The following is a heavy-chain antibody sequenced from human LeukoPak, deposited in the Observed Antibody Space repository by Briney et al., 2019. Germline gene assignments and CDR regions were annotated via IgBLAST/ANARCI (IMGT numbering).Heavy chain of an antibody. CDR2: IYYSGST. CDR3: ARRFGITMVRGVVGRKYNWFDP. V-gene: IGHV4-59*12. CDR1: GGSISSYY. D-gene: IGHD3-10*01. J-gene: IGHJ5*02. Sequence: SETLSLTCTVSGGSISSYYWSWIRQPPGKGLEWIGYIYYSGSTNYNPSLKSRVTISVDTSKNQFSLKLSSVTAADTAVYYCARRFGITMVRGVVGRKYNWFDPWSQGTLVTVSS.